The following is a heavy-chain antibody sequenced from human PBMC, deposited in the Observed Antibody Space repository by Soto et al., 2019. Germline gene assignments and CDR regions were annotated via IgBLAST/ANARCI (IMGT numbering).Heavy chain of an antibody. Sequence: SETLSLTCTVSGASIRSSTYQWGWIRQPPGGGLEWIGSAYYSESTYYSPSLKSRVTISVDTSKNQFSLKVSSVTAADTAVYYCAREGGSYDSGCYLIRGAFDIWGQGTMVTVSS. D-gene: IGHD3-22*01. CDR1: GASIRSSTYQ. V-gene: IGHV4-39*02. CDR2: AYYSEST. CDR3: AREGGSYDSGCYLIRGAFDI. J-gene: IGHJ3*02.